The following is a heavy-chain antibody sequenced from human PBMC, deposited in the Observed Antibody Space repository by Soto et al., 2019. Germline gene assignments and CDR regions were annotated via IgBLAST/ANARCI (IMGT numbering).Heavy chain of an antibody. CDR1: GDTFSSYA. D-gene: IGHD3-22*01. CDR2: IIPILGTP. Sequence: QVQLVQSGAEGKKPGSSVKVSCKASGDTFSSYAISWLRQAPGQGLEWRGGIIPILGTPNYAQNFQGRVTSTAAKSTSRAYMALNSVRTGDTAVYYCARESATNDRSGYYRPDYWGQGTLVTVSS. CDR3: ARESATNDRSGYYRPDY. J-gene: IGHJ4*02. V-gene: IGHV1-69*06.